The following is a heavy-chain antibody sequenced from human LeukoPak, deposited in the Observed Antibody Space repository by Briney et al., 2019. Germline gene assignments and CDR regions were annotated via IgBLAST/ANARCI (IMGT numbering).Heavy chain of an antibody. V-gene: IGHV3-23*01. D-gene: IGHD3-9*01. CDR3: AKEAHYPHMGTYLVTIDS. CDR2: IGGSDGKT. CDR1: GFIFSTYE. J-gene: IGHJ4*02. Sequence: GGSLRLSCAASGFIFSTYEVNWVRQTPGNGLEWVSAIGGSDGKTYYADSVKGRFTISRDNSKNTLYLQMNSLRAEDTALYYCAKEAHYPHMGTYLVTIDSWGQGTLVTVSS.